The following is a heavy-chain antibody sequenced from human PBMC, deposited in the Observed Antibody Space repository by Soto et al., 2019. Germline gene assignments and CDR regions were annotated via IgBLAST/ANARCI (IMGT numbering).Heavy chain of an antibody. V-gene: IGHV4-4*02. CDR3: ARVVGDWNDDYYYYGMDV. J-gene: IGHJ6*02. D-gene: IGHD1-1*01. CDR1: GGSISSSNW. CDR2: IYHSGST. Sequence: SETLSLTCAVSGGSISSSNWWSCVRQPPGKGLEWIGEIYHSGSTNYNPSLKSRVTISVDKSKNQFSLKLSSVTAADTAVYYCARVVGDWNDDYYYYGMDVWGQGTTVTVSS.